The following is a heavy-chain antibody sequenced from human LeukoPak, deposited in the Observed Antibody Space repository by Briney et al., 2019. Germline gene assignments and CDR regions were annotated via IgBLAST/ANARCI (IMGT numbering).Heavy chain of an antibody. Sequence: KSSETLSLTCTVSGGSISSSSYYWGWIRQPPGKGLEWIGSIYYSGSTYYNPSLKSRVTISVDTSKNQFSLKLSSVTAADTAVYYCARGGGSWTPVDYWGQGTLVTVSS. CDR3: ARGGGSWTPVDY. V-gene: IGHV4-39*07. J-gene: IGHJ4*02. D-gene: IGHD2-15*01. CDR2: IYYSGST. CDR1: GGSISSSSYY.